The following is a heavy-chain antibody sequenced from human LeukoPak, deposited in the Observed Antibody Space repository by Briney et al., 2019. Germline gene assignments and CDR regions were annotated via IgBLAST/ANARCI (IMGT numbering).Heavy chain of an antibody. D-gene: IGHD1-1*01. Sequence: GGSLRLSCAASGITFNSYTMNWVRQAPGKGLQWVSSISSSSSYIYYAASVKGRFTISRDNAKNSLYLQMNRLRAEDTAVYYCARERQLERLAFGKEGSAFDYWGQGTLVTVSS. CDR1: GITFNSYT. V-gene: IGHV3-21*01. J-gene: IGHJ4*02. CDR3: ARERQLERLAFGKEGSAFDY. CDR2: ISSSSSYI.